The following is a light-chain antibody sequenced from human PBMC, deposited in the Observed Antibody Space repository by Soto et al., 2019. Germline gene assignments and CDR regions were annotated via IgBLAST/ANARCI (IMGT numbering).Light chain of an antibody. Sequence: DIQMTQSPSTLSASLLDRVTSTCGASQNINNWLAWYQQKAGKAPKLLIYDGSSLESGVPSRFSGSGSGTEFTLNISSLQPDDFATYYCHQYNSYFQTFGQGTKVDIK. CDR1: QNINNW. CDR2: DGS. CDR3: HQYNSYFQT. V-gene: IGKV1-5*01. J-gene: IGKJ1*01.